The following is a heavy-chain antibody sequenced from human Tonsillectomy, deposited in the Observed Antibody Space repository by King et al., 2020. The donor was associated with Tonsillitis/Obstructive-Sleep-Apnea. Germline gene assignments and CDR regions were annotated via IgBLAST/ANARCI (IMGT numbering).Heavy chain of an antibody. CDR1: GGSISSYS. Sequence: QLQESGPGLVKPSETLSLTCTVSGGSISSYSWSWIRQPPGKGLEGIGYIYYSGSANYNPSLKSRVTMSVDRPKNQFSLKLSSVTAADTAVYYCARDMVLEAGGDAFDIWGQGTMVTVSS. J-gene: IGHJ3*02. CDR2: IYYSGSA. D-gene: IGHD2-8*01. V-gene: IGHV4-59*01. CDR3: ARDMVLEAGGDAFDI.